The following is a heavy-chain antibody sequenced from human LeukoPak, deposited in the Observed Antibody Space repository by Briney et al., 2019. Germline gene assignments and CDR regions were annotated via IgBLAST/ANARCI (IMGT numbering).Heavy chain of an antibody. J-gene: IGHJ4*02. D-gene: IGHD3-10*01. V-gene: IGHV4-39*01. CDR3: ARQTGSGLFILP. Sequence: SSETLSLTCTVSGVSISSSYSYWGWIRQPPGMGLEGAGSIYYTGNTYYNASLNRQSSLSIGTSKNQFSLKLTSVTAADTAVYYCARQTGSGLFILPGGQGTLVTVSS. CDR2: IYYTGNT. CDR1: GVSISSSYSY.